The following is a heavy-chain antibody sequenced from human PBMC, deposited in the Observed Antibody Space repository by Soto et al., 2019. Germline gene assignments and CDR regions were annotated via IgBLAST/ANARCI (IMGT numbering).Heavy chain of an antibody. CDR1: GVTFSNYA. D-gene: IGHD3-10*01. CDR3: AKQRADYGSGADTFYFDS. J-gene: IGHJ4*02. Sequence: EVQLLESGGGLVQPGGSLRLSCTVSGVTFSNYAMNWVRQAPGKGLEWVSSLSGSGGTTYYADSVKGRFIISRDNCKNTLYLLMNSLRAEDTALYYCAKQRADYGSGADTFYFDSWGQGALVTVSS. CDR2: LSGSGGTT. V-gene: IGHV3-23*01.